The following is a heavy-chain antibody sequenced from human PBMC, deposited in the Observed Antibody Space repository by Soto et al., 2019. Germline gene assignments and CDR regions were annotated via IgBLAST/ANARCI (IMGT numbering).Heavy chain of an antibody. CDR3: ATIRSSGGYAYR. Sequence: EVQLVESGGGLVQPGGSLRLSCAVSGFTVSSNYMTWVRQAPGKGLEWVSVIYPGGNTYYADLVKGRFTISRDNSKNMLYLQMNRLRAGDTAVYYCATIRSSGGYAYRWGEGTLVTVSS. D-gene: IGHD5-12*01. V-gene: IGHV3-66*01. CDR2: IYPGGNT. J-gene: IGHJ4*02. CDR1: GFTVSSNY.